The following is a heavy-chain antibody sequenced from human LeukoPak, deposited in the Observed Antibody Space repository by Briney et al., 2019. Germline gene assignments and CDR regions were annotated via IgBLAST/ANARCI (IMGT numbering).Heavy chain of an antibody. D-gene: IGHD4-17*01. V-gene: IGHV3-48*04. Sequence: GGSLRLSCAASGITFSTFSMNWVRQAPGKGLEWVSYISSSSDPIYYADSVKGRFTISRDNAKNSLYLQMNSLRAEDTAVYYCARDHGDYSFDYWGQGTLVTVSS. CDR3: ARDHGDYSFDY. CDR2: ISSSSDPI. J-gene: IGHJ4*02. CDR1: GITFSTFS.